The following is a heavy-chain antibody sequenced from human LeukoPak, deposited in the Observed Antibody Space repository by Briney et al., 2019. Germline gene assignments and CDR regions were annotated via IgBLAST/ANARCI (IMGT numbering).Heavy chain of an antibody. CDR2: IYSGGST. CDR3: AKGSGYYGSGSSDY. CDR1: GFTVSSNY. D-gene: IGHD3-10*01. V-gene: IGHV3-53*01. Sequence: PGGSLRLSCAASGFTVSSNYMSWVRQAPGKGLEWVSVIYSGGSTYYADSVKGRFTISRDNSKNTLYLQMNSLRAEDTAVYYCAKGSGYYGSGSSDYWGQGTLVTVSS. J-gene: IGHJ4*02.